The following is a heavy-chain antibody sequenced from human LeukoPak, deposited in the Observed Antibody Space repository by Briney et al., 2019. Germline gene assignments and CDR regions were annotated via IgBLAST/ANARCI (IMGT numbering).Heavy chain of an antibody. V-gene: IGHV3-74*01. J-gene: IGHJ1*01. CDR1: GFSFKSYW. Sequence: GGSLRLSCVGSGFSFKSYWMYWIRQVPGKGLVWVARVNSDGSSTKYADSVKGRFTISRDNAKNTVSLQMDSLRAEDTGVYYCARAPSEVGGYYPEYFRHWGQGTLVTVSS. CDR3: ARAPSEVGGYYPEYFRH. D-gene: IGHD3-22*01. CDR2: VNSDGSST.